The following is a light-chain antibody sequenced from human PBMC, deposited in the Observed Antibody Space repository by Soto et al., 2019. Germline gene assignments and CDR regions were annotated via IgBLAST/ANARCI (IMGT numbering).Light chain of an antibody. CDR1: SRDVGGYNY. J-gene: IGLJ1*01. CDR2: DVS. CDR3: SSYTRSSTYV. V-gene: IGLV2-14*01. Sequence: QAVLTQPASVSGAPGQSITISCTGTSRDVGGYNYVSWYRQHPGRAPKLMIYDVSNRPSGVSNRFSGSKSGNTASLTISGLQAEDEADYYCSSYTRSSTYVFGTGTKVTVL.